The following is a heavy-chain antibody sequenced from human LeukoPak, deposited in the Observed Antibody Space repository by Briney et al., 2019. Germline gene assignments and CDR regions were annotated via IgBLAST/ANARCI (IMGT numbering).Heavy chain of an antibody. Sequence: PSETLSLTCTVSGGSISSSSYYWGWIRQPPGKGLEWIGSIYYSGSTYYNPSLKSRVTISVDTSKNQFSLRLSSVTAADTAVYYCARDIGGRGNLRWFDSWGQGTLVSVSS. CDR1: GGSISSSSYY. D-gene: IGHD1-26*01. CDR2: IYYSGST. CDR3: ARDIGGRGNLRWFDS. J-gene: IGHJ5*01. V-gene: IGHV4-39*07.